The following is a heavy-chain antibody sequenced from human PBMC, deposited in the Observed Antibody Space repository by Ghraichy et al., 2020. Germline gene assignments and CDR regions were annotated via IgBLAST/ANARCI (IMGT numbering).Heavy chain of an antibody. Sequence: SVKVSCKASGGTFSSYTISWVRQAPGQGLEWMGRIIPILGIANYAQKFQGRVTITADKSTSTAYMELSSLRSEDTAVYYCARGYGGKRNDYYYYYGMDVWGQGTTVTVSS. D-gene: IGHD4-23*01. J-gene: IGHJ6*02. CDR1: GGTFSSYT. CDR2: IIPILGIA. CDR3: ARGYGGKRNDYYYYYGMDV. V-gene: IGHV1-69*02.